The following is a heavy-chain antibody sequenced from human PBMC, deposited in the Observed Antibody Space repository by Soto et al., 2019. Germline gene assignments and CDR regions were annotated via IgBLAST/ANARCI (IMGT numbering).Heavy chain of an antibody. Sequence: ASVKVSCKASGYTFTSYAMHWVRQAPGQRLEWMGWINAGNGNTKYSQKFQGRVTITRDTSASTAYMELSSLRSEDTTVYYCAREGTHIVVVTANYYYYYGMDVWGQGTTVTVSS. J-gene: IGHJ6*02. CDR2: INAGNGNT. CDR1: GYTFTSYA. V-gene: IGHV1-3*01. D-gene: IGHD2-21*02. CDR3: AREGTHIVVVTANYYYYYGMDV.